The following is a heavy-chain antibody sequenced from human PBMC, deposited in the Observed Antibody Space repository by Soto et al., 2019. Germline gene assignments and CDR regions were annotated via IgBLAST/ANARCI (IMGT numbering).Heavy chain of an antibody. J-gene: IGHJ5*02. Sequence: AAETLSRICTVSGGSISCYYWRCSRQPPGKVLELIGYIFYSGSTNYNPSLKSRVPTSVDTSRNQSSLKLSAVTAADTAVYYCARVVPSYHVFTYFDPGAQGTLVP. V-gene: IGHV4-59*01. CDR3: ARVVPSYHVFTYFDP. CDR2: IFYSGST. CDR1: GGSISCYY. D-gene: IGHD2-2*01.